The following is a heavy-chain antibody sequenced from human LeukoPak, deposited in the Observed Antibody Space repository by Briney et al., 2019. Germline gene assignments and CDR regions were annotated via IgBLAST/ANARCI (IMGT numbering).Heavy chain of an antibody. CDR3: ARPDCSGGNCYLLIY. D-gene: IGHD2-15*01. CDR2: IDPSDSYT. J-gene: IGHJ4*02. V-gene: IGHV5-10-1*01. CDR1: GYNFASYL. Sequence: GESLKISCKGSGYNFASYLISWVRQMPGKGLEWMGRIDPSDSYTDYSPSFQGHVTMSADKSISTAYLQWSSLKASDTAMYYCARPDCSGGNCYLLIYWGQGSLVTVSS.